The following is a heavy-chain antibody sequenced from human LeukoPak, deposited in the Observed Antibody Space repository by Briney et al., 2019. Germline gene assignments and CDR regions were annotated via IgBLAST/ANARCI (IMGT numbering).Heavy chain of an antibody. J-gene: IGHJ4*02. V-gene: IGHV3-21*01. CDR1: GFTFSSYS. CDR2: ISSSSYYI. D-gene: IGHD2-15*01. Sequence: GGSLRLSCAASGFTFSSYSMNWVRQAPGKGLEWVSYISSSSYYIYYADSVKGRFTISRDNAKNSLYLQMNSLRVEDTAAYFCARYVVPSSLDYWGQGTLVTVSS. CDR3: ARYVVPSSLDY.